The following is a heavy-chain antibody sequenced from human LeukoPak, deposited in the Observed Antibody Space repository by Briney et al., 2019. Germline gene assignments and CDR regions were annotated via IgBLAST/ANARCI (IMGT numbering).Heavy chain of an antibody. CDR3: ARRVAVAGTDYFDY. CDR2: IYYSGST. Sequence: SETLSLTRTVSGGSISSSSYYWGWIRQPPGKGLEWIGSIYYSGSTYYNPSLKSRVTISVDTSKNQFSLKLSSVTAADTAVYYCARRVAVAGTDYFDYWGQGTLVTVSS. D-gene: IGHD6-19*01. V-gene: IGHV4-39*01. J-gene: IGHJ4*02. CDR1: GGSISSSSYY.